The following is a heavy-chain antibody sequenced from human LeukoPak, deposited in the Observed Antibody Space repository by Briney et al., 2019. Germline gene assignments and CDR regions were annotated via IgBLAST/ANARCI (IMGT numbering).Heavy chain of an antibody. V-gene: IGHV3-48*01. CDR2: ISSSTI. Sequence: PGGSLRLSCAASGFTFSSYSMNWVRQAPGKGLEWVSYISSSTIYYADSVKGRFTISRDNAKNSLYLQMNSLRAEDTAVYYCARVHIVVVPAAQYYYGMDVWGQGTTVTVSS. CDR3: ARVHIVVVPAAQYYYGMDV. D-gene: IGHD2-2*01. J-gene: IGHJ6*02. CDR1: GFTFSSYS.